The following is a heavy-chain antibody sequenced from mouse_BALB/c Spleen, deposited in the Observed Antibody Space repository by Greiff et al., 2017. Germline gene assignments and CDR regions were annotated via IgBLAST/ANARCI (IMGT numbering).Heavy chain of an antibody. CDR1: GYTFTSYW. V-gene: IGHV1-7*01. CDR2: INPSTGYT. D-gene: IGHD1-1*01. J-gene: IGHJ3*01. CDR3: AREGLYYYPFAY. Sequence: QVQLQQSGAELAKPGASVKMSCKASGYTFTSYWMHWVKQRPGQGLEWIGYINPSTGYTEYNQKFKDKATLTADKSSSTAYMQLSSLTSEDSAVYYCAREGLYYYPFAYWGQGTLVTVSA.